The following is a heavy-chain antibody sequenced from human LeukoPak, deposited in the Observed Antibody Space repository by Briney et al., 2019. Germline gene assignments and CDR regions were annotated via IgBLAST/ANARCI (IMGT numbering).Heavy chain of an antibody. D-gene: IGHD6-6*01. J-gene: IGHJ6*03. V-gene: IGHV4-61*02. CDR1: GGSISSGSYY. Sequence: SETLSLTCTVCGGSISSGSYYWSWIRQPAGKGLEWIGRIYTSGSTNYNPSLKSRVTISVDTSKNQFSLKLSSVTAADTAVYYCARVASYSSSSFNYYYYMDVWGKGTTVTVSS. CDR3: ARVASYSSSSFNYYYYMDV. CDR2: IYTSGST.